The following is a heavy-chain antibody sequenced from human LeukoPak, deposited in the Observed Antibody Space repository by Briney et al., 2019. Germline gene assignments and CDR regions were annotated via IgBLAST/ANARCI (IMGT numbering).Heavy chain of an antibody. J-gene: IGHJ5*02. CDR1: GFTFSSYS. CDR3: ARVPNCSGGSCYSDWFDP. Sequence: GGSLRLSCAASGFTFSSYSMNRVRQAPGKGLEWVSSISSSSSYIYYADSVKGRFTISRDNAKNSLYLQMNSLRAEDTAVYYCARVPNCSGGSCYSDWFDPWGQGTLVTVSS. CDR2: ISSSSSYI. D-gene: IGHD2-15*01. V-gene: IGHV3-21*01.